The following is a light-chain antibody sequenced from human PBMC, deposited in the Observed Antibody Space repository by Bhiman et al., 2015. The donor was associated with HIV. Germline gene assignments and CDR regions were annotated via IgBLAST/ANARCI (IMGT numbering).Light chain of an antibody. J-gene: IGLJ2*01. CDR1: TSDVGNTNY. CDR2: DVS. CDR3: SSYTSSGV. V-gene: IGLV2-14*01. Sequence: QSALTQPASVSGSPGQSISISCTGTTSDVGNTNYVSWYQQAPGKAPKLIIYDVSERPSGVSDRFSGSKSGNTASLTISGLQAEDEADYYCSSYTSSGVFGGGTKLTVL.